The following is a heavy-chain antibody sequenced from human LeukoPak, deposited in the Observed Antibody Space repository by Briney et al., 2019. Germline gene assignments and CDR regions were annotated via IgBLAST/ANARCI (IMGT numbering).Heavy chain of an antibody. CDR1: GGSISSGDHY. V-gene: IGHV4-30-4*08. D-gene: IGHD4-17*01. Sequence: PSQTLSLTCTVSGGSISSGDHYWSWIRQPPGKGLEWIGYIYYSGSTYYNPSLKSRVTISVDTSKNQFSLKLSSVTAADTAVYYCARSYGDYPFPRNWFDPWGQGTLVTVSS. CDR2: IYYSGST. CDR3: ARSYGDYPFPRNWFDP. J-gene: IGHJ5*02.